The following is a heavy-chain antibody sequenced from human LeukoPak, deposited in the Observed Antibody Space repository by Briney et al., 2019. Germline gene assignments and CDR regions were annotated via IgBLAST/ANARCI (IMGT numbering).Heavy chain of an antibody. CDR1: GFTFSSYS. V-gene: IGHV3-21*01. Sequence: GGSLRLSCAASGFTFSSYSMDWVRQAPGKGLEWVSSISSSSSYIYYADSVKGGFTISRDNAKNSLYLQMNSLRAEDTAVYYCARGRYYDIFGYWGQGTLVTVSS. J-gene: IGHJ4*02. CDR3: ARGRYYDIFGY. CDR2: ISSSSSYI. D-gene: IGHD3-9*01.